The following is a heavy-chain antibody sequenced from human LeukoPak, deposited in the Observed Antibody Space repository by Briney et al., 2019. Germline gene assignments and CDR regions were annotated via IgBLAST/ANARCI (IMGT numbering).Heavy chain of an antibody. CDR1: GGSISSGTYY. CDR3: ARGRAHYYGSGSSSPPTRRYYFDY. V-gene: IGHV4-61*02. CDR2: MHTSGST. Sequence: SETLSLTCTVSGGSISSGTYYWTWIRQPAGKGLEWIGRMHTSGSTNYNPSLKSRVTISVDTSKNQFSLKLSSVIAADTAVYYCARGRAHYYGSGSSSPPTRRYYFDYWGQGTLVTVSS. D-gene: IGHD3-10*01. J-gene: IGHJ4*02.